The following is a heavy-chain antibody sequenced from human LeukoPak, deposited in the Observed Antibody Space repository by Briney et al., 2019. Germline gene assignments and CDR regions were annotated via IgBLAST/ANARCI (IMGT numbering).Heavy chain of an antibody. Sequence: GGSLRLSCAASGFTFSGSAMHWVRQASGKGLEWVGRIRSKANSYATAYAASVKGRFTISRDDSKNTAYLQMNSLKTEDTAVYYCTRRGKYDILTHCGMDVWGKGTTVTVSS. CDR1: GFTFSGSA. J-gene: IGHJ6*04. V-gene: IGHV3-73*01. CDR3: TRRGKYDILTHCGMDV. CDR2: IRSKANSYAT. D-gene: IGHD3-9*01.